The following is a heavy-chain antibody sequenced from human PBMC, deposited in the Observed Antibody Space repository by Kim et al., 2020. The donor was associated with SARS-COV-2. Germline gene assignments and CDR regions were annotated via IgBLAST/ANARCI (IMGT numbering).Heavy chain of an antibody. J-gene: IGHJ4*02. Sequence: SETLSLTCTVSGGSISSYYWSWIRQPPGKGLEWIGYIYYSGSTNYNPSLKSRVTISVDTSKNQFSLKLSSVTAADTAVYYCARSAGYSSSWYYWGQGTLVTVSS. CDR2: IYYSGST. V-gene: IGHV4-59*01. D-gene: IGHD6-13*01. CDR1: GGSISSYY. CDR3: ARSAGYSSSWYY.